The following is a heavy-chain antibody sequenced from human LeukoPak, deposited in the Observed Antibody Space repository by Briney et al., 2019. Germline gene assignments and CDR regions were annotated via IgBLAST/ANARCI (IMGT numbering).Heavy chain of an antibody. CDR2: VKQDGSEK. CDR1: GFTFSSSW. D-gene: IGHD2/OR15-2a*01. V-gene: IGHV3-7*01. J-gene: IGHJ6*02. CDR3: VRDSDRIPYYYYYGMDV. Sequence: GGSLRLSCAASGFTFSSSWMTWVRQAPGKGLEWVANVKQDGSEKYYVDSVKGRFTISRDNAKHSLYLQMNRLRADDSAVYYCVRDSDRIPYYYYYGMDVWGQGTTVTVSS.